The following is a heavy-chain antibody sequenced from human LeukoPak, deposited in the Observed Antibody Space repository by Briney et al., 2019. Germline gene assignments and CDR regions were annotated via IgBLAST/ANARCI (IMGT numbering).Heavy chain of an antibody. CDR3: ASGPWRFDY. D-gene: IGHD5-12*01. Sequence: PSETLSLTCAVSGGSISSGGYSWSWIRQPPGKGLEWIGYIYHSGSTYYNPSLKSRVTISVDRSKNQFSLKLSSVTAADTAVYYCASGPWRFDYWGQGTLVTASS. V-gene: IGHV4-30-2*01. CDR1: GGSISSGGYS. J-gene: IGHJ4*02. CDR2: IYHSGST.